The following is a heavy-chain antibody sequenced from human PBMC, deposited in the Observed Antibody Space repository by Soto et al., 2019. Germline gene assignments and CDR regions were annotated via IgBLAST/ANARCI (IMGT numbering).Heavy chain of an antibody. CDR2: IDYSGIT. V-gene: IGHV4-59*01. J-gene: IGHJ4*02. CDR1: GGSISGYY. D-gene: IGHD1-1*01. Sequence: QVQLQESGPGLVKPSETLSLTCTVSGGSISGYYWSWFRQPPGEALEWIWYIDYSGITNYNPSLKSRVTISVDKSKNQVSLKLTSVTAADTAVYFCARGGTRFDCWGQGSLVTVS. CDR3: ARGGTRFDC.